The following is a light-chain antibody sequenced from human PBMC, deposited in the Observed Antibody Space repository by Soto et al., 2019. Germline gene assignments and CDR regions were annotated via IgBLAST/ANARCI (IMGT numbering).Light chain of an antibody. CDR1: SSNIGAGYD. CDR3: QSYDSSLGGSV. CDR2: GNS. J-gene: IGLJ2*01. Sequence: QSVLTQPPSVSGAPGQRVTISCTGSSSNIGAGYDVHWYQQLPGTAPKLLIYGNSNRPSGVPDRFSGSKSGTSASLAITGLQGEDEADYDCQSYDSSLGGSVFGGGTKLTVL. V-gene: IGLV1-40*01.